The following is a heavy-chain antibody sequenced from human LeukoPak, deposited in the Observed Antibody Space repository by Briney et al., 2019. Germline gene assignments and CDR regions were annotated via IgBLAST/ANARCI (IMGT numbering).Heavy chain of an antibody. V-gene: IGHV1-69*13. CDR3: ARESTDYYDSSGYYYGPVY. D-gene: IGHD3-22*01. J-gene: IGHJ4*02. Sequence: SVKVSCKASGGTFSSYAISWVRQAPGQGLEWMGGIIPIFGTANYAQKFQGRVTITADESTSTAYMELSNLRSEDAAVYYCARESTDYYDSSGYYYGPVYWGQGTLVTVSS. CDR2: IIPIFGTA. CDR1: GGTFSSYA.